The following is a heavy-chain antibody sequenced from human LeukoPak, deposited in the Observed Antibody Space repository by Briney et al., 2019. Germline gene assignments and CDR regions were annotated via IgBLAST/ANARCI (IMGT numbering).Heavy chain of an antibody. CDR3: ARTPTYSSGWYYYFDY. V-gene: IGHV4-39*07. CDR1: GGSINTGSYY. D-gene: IGHD6-19*01. Sequence: SETLSLTCTVSGGSINTGSYYWGWIRQPPGERLEWIGGISNSGNIHYNPSLQSRVTISVDTPKSQFSLKLSSVTAADTAVYYCARTPTYSSGWYYYFDYWGQGTLVTVSS. J-gene: IGHJ4*02. CDR2: ISNSGNI.